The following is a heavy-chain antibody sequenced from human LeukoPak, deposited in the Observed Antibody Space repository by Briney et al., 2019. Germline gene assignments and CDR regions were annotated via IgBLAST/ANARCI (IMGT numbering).Heavy chain of an antibody. V-gene: IGHV3-23*01. Sequence: GVSLRLSCAASGFTFSSYAMSWVRQAPGKGLEWVSAISGSGGSTYYADSVKGRFTISRDNSKNTLYLQMNSLRAEDTAVYYCAKDSASYGHAFDIWGQGTMVTVSS. CDR3: AKDSASYGHAFDI. CDR2: ISGSGGST. CDR1: GFTFSSYA. D-gene: IGHD4-17*01. J-gene: IGHJ3*02.